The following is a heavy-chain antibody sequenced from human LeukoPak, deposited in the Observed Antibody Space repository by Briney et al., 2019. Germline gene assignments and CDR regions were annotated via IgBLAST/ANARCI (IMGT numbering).Heavy chain of an antibody. J-gene: IGHJ4*02. Sequence: EGSLRLSCAASGFTFSSYSMNWVRQAPGKGLEWVSYISSSSSTIYYADSVKGRFTISRDNAKNSLYLQMNSLRAEDTAVYYCARASRLGHLRPFDYWGQGTLVTVSS. CDR1: GFTFSSYS. V-gene: IGHV3-48*04. CDR2: ISSSSSTI. CDR3: ARASRLGHLRPFDY. D-gene: IGHD3-16*01.